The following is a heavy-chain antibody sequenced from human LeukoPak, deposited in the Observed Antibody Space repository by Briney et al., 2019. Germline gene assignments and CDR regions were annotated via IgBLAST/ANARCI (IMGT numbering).Heavy chain of an antibody. J-gene: IGHJ4*02. CDR1: GFTFSSYG. CDR2: ISHDGSKK. D-gene: IGHD3-10*01. Sequence: GGSLRLSCAASGFTFSSYGMHWVRQAPGKGLECVAVISHDGSKKYYADFVKGRFTISRDNSKNTLYLHMNSLIPEDTAVYFCAKDWKFYYVSGSFFPDNWGQGTLVTVSS. V-gene: IGHV3-30*18. CDR3: AKDWKFYYVSGSFFPDN.